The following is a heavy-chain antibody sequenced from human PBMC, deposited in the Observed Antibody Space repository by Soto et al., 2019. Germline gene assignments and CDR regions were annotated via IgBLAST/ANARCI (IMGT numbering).Heavy chain of an antibody. CDR3: AKDIGGFGELAY. J-gene: IGHJ4*02. Sequence: PGGSLRLSCAASGFTFDDYAMHWVRQAPGKGLEWVSGISWNSGSIGYADSVKGRFTISRDNAKNSLYLQMNSLRAEDTALYYCAKDIGGFGELAYWGQGTLVTVSS. D-gene: IGHD3-10*01. CDR1: GFTFDDYA. V-gene: IGHV3-9*01. CDR2: ISWNSGSI.